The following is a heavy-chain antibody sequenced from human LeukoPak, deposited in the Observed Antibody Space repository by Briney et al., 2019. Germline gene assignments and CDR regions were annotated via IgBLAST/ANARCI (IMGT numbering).Heavy chain of an antibody. J-gene: IGHJ5*02. CDR3: ARESQGWFDP. CDR1: GFTFSSYT. CDR2: ISSTSSYI. Sequence: GGSLRLSCAASGFTFSSYTMNWVRQAPGKGLEWVSSISSTSSYIYYADSVKGRFTISRDNAKNSLYLQMNSLRAEDTAVYYCARESQGWFDPWGQGTLVTVSS. V-gene: IGHV3-21*01.